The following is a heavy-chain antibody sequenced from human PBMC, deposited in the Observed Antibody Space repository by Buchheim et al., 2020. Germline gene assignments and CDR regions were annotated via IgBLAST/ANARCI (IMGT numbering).Heavy chain of an antibody. J-gene: IGHJ6*02. D-gene: IGHD3-10*01. Sequence: EVQLLESGGGLVPPGGSLRLSCAASRFTFSSYAMTWVRQGPGKGLEWVSAITTSGDGTYSADSVKGRFTISRDNSKNTLYLQMNSRRAEDTAVYYCAKNRGSGSYYNYYGMDIWGQGTT. CDR2: ITTSGDGT. CDR1: RFTFSSYA. CDR3: AKNRGSGSYYNYYGMDI. V-gene: IGHV3-23*01.